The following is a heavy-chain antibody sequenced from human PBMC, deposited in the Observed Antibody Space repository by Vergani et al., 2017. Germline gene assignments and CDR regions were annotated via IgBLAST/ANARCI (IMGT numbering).Heavy chain of an antibody. V-gene: IGHV3-23*04. D-gene: IGHD3-22*01. CDR1: GFTFSSYA. Sequence: EVQLVESGGGLVKPGGSLRLSCAASGFTFSSYAMSWVRQAPGKGLEWVSAISGSGGSTYYADSVKGRFTISRDNSKNTLYLQMNSLRAEDTAVYYCAKDQYYYDSSGYLYYYYMDVWGKGTTVTVSS. CDR2: ISGSGGST. CDR3: AKDQYYYDSSGYLYYYYMDV. J-gene: IGHJ6*03.